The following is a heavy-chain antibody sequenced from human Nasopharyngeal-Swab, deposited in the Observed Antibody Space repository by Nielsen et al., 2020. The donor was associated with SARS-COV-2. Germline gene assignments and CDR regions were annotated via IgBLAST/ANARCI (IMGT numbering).Heavy chain of an antibody. CDR3: ARESYGANEGAFDI. CDR2: ISWNSGSI. CDR1: GFTFDDYA. D-gene: IGHD4-17*01. Sequence: GGSLRLSCAASGFTFDDYAMHWVRQAPGKGLEWVSGISWNSGSIGYADSVKGRFTISRDNSKNTLYLQMNSLRAEDTAVYYCARESYGANEGAFDIWGQGTMVTVSS. V-gene: IGHV3-9*01. J-gene: IGHJ3*02.